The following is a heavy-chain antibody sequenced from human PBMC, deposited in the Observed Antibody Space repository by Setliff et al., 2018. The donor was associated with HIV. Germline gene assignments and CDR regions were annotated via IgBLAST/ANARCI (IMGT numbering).Heavy chain of an antibody. V-gene: IGHV3-30*04. CDR1: GFNFNNHA. D-gene: IGHD2-8*01. Sequence: GGSLRLSCAASGFNFNNHAMHWVRQAPGKGPECVAVISDDGSAKYYGDSVKGRFTISRDNSKDTLYLDLNSLRSEDTAVCYCVRDDSNGPNSLDPWGQGTLVTVSS. CDR2: ISDDGSAK. J-gene: IGHJ5*02. CDR3: VRDDSNGPNSLDP.